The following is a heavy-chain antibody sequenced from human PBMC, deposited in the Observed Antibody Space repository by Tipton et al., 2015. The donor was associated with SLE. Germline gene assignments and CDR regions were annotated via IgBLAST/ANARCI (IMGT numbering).Heavy chain of an antibody. Sequence: QLVQSGAEVKKPGASVKVSCKASGYTFTSYDINWVRQATGQGLEWMGWMNPNSGNTGYAQKFQGRVTMTRNTSISTAYMELSSLRAEDTALYYCAKGYSSSWQDDAFDIWGQGTMVTVSS. D-gene: IGHD6-13*01. V-gene: IGHV1-8*01. CDR2: MNPNSGNT. J-gene: IGHJ3*02. CDR3: AKGYSSSWQDDAFDI. CDR1: GYTFTSYD.